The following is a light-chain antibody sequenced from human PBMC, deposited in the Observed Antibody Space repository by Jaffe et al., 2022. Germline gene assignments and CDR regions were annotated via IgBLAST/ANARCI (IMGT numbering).Light chain of an antibody. V-gene: IGLV3-19*01. CDR3: NSRDSSGNRLVV. Sequence: SSELTQDPAVSVALGQTVRITCQGDSLRSYYASWYQQKPGQAPVLVIYANNNRPSGIPDRFSGSSSGNTASLTITGAQAEDEADYYCNSRDSSGNRLVVFGGGTKLTVL. CDR1: SLRSYY. J-gene: IGLJ2*01. CDR2: ANN.